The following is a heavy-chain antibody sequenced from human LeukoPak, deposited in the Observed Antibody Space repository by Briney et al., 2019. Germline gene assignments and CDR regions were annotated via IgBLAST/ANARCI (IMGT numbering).Heavy chain of an antibody. V-gene: IGHV1-46*01. CDR3: ARDSSYSSGWYGGDY. J-gene: IGHJ4*02. CDR1: GYTFTSYY. CDR2: INPSGGST. D-gene: IGHD6-19*01. Sequence: ASVKVSCTASGYTFTSYYMRWVRQAPGQGLEWMGIINPSGGSTSYAQKFQGRVTMTRDTSTSTVYMELSSLRSEDTAVYYCARDSSYSSGWYGGDYWGQGTLVTVSS.